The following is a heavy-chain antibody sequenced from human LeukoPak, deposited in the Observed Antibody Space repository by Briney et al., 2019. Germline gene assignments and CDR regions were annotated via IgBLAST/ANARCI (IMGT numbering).Heavy chain of an antibody. J-gene: IGHJ4*02. CDR2: IYSSGTT. Sequence: SETLSLTCTVSGGSISSYYWSWIRQPPGRGLEWIGYIYSSGTTNYNPSLKSRVTISVDTAKSQFSLKLSSVTAADTAVYYCARGPTKNYFDSWGQGTVVTVSS. CDR1: GGSISSYY. V-gene: IGHV4-59*01. CDR3: ARGPTKNYFDS.